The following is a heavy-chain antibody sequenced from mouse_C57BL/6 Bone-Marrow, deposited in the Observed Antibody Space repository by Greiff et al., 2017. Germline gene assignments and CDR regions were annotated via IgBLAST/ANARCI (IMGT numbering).Heavy chain of an antibody. V-gene: IGHV1-74*01. J-gene: IGHJ4*01. D-gene: IGHD3-2*02. Sequence: QVQLQQPGAELVKPGASVKVSCKASGYTFTSYWMHWVKQRPGQGLEWIGRIHPSDSDTNYNQKFKGKATLTVDKSSSTAYMQLSSLTSEDSAVDYCAATAQATYAMDYWGQGTSVTVSS. CDR3: AATAQATYAMDY. CDR1: GYTFTSYW. CDR2: IHPSDSDT.